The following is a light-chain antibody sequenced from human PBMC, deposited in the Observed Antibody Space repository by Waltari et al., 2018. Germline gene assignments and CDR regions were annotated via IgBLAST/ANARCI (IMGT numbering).Light chain of an antibody. V-gene: IGLV3-21*02. CDR3: QVWDSSSDHWV. CDR2: ADS. CDR1: NIGSKS. J-gene: IGLJ3*02. Sequence: SYVLTQPPSVSVAPGQTARITCGGNNIGSKSVHWYQQKRGQAPGRVVFADSDRPSGTPERFSGSDSGHTGTLTISRVEAGDEAEYYCQVWDSSSDHWVFGGGTKLTVL.